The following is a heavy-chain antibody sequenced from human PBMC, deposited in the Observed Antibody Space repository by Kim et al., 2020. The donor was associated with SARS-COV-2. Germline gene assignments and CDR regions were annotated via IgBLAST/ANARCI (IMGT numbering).Heavy chain of an antibody. CDR3: AKDILRRPSIAAAEFDY. D-gene: IGHD6-13*01. Sequence: GGSLRLSCAASGFTFDDYAMHWVRQAPGKGLEWVSGISWNSGSIGYADSVKGRFTISRDNAKNSLYLQMNSLRAEDTALYYCAKDILRRPSIAAAEFDYWGQGTLVTVSS. V-gene: IGHV3-9*01. J-gene: IGHJ4*02. CDR1: GFTFDDYA. CDR2: ISWNSGSI.